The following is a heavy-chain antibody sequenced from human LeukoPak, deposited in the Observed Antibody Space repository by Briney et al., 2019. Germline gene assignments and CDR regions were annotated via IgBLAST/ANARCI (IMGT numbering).Heavy chain of an antibody. D-gene: IGHD2-2*01. V-gene: IGHV4-59*11. Sequence: PSESLSLTCPVSGCSISSHFWTWIRQPPGKGLEWIGYIHYSGNTNYNVSFKSRGIISVETSKNESSLKLSSVTAAETAVYYCARAVLECSRASGLNWIDPWGQGTLVTVSS. J-gene: IGHJ5*02. CDR1: GCSISSHF. CDR3: ARAVLECSRASGLNWIDP. CDR2: IHYSGNT.